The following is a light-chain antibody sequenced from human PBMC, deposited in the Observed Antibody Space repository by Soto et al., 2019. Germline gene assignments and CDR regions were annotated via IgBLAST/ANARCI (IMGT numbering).Light chain of an antibody. Sequence: EIVLTQSPGILSLSPGERATLSCGASQSVSKDFLDCYQQKPGQAPRLLIYGASSRATGIPERFSGSGYGTDLTLTITRMEYEDFAVYYCQQYGNSTITFGHGTRLEIK. J-gene: IGKJ5*01. CDR1: QSVSKDF. CDR3: QQYGNSTIT. V-gene: IGKV3-20*01. CDR2: GAS.